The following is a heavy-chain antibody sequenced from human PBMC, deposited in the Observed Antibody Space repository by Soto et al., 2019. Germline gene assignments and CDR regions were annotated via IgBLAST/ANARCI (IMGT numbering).Heavy chain of an antibody. D-gene: IGHD5-18*01. J-gene: IGHJ4*02. CDR1: GGSISSSSYY. CDR2: IYYSGST. Sequence: QLQLQESGPGLVKPSETLSLTCTVSGGSISSSSYYWGWIRQPPGKGLEWIGSIYYSGSTYYNPSLKSRVTISVDTSKNQFSLKLSSVTAADTAVYYCARLSSFWAGGYSTYTGLYYFDYWGQGTLVTVSS. V-gene: IGHV4-39*01. CDR3: ARLSSFWAGGYSTYTGLYYFDY.